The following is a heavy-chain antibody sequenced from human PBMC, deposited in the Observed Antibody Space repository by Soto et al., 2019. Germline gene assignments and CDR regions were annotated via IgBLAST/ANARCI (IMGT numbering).Heavy chain of an antibody. CDR2: ISYDGTNK. J-gene: IGHJ6*02. V-gene: IGHV3-30-3*01. Sequence: QVQLVESGGGVVQPGRSLRLSCAASGFTFSTYAMHWVRQAPGKGLEWVAVISYDGTNKYYADSVRGRFTISRDNSKNTLFLQMNSLRAEDTAVYYCAKDGGGYNYGYVMLDKYYYGMDVWGQGTTGTVSS. CDR1: GFTFSTYA. CDR3: AKDGGGYNYGYVMLDKYYYGMDV. D-gene: IGHD5-18*01.